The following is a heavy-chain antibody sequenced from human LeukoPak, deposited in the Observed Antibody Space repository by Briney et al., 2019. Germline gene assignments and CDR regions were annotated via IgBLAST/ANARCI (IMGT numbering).Heavy chain of an antibody. CDR2: IYYSGST. Sequence: SETLSLTCTVSGGSISSYYWSWIRQPPGKGLEWIGYIYYSGSTNYNPSLKSRVTISVDTSKNQFSLKLSSVTAADTAVSYCASWYYYDSSGHFQHWGQGTLVTVSS. J-gene: IGHJ1*01. D-gene: IGHD3-22*01. CDR3: ASWYYYDSSGHFQH. CDR1: GGSISSYY. V-gene: IGHV4-59*01.